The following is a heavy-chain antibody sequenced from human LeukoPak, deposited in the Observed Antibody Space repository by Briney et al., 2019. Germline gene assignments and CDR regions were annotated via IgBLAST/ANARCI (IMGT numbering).Heavy chain of an antibody. Sequence: SETLSLTCTVSGGSISSSSYYWGWIRQPPGTGLEWIGSIYYSGSTYYNPSLKSRVTISVDTSKNQFSLKLSSVTAADTAVYYCARHGPNNYDSSGYYYYFDYWGQGTLVTVSS. D-gene: IGHD3-22*01. CDR3: ARHGPNNYDSSGYYYYFDY. CDR1: GGSISSSSYY. V-gene: IGHV4-39*01. J-gene: IGHJ4*02. CDR2: IYYSGST.